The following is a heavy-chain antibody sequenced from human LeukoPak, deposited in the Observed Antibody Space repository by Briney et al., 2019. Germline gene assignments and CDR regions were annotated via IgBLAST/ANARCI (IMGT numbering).Heavy chain of an antibody. D-gene: IGHD2-2*01. CDR2: ISYDGSNK. Sequence: PGGSLRLSCAASGFTFSSYAMHWVRQAPGKGLEWVAVISYDGSNKYYADSVKGRFTISRDNSKNTLYLQMNSLRAEDTAVYYCAKDLNIVVVPAASAEYFQHWGQGTLVTVSS. V-gene: IGHV3-30*04. CDR1: GFTFSSYA. J-gene: IGHJ1*01. CDR3: AKDLNIVVVPAASAEYFQH.